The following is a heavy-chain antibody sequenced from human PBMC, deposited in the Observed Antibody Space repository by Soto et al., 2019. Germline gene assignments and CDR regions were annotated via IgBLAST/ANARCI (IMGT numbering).Heavy chain of an antibody. J-gene: IGHJ2*01. CDR3: ARQIIMVYANFDL. Sequence: GGSLRLSCAASGFTFRSYSMNWVRQAPGKGLEWVSSISSSSSYIYYADSVKGRFTISRDNARNSLYLQMNSLRAEDTAVYYCARQIIMVYANFDLWGRGTLVTVSS. D-gene: IGHD2-8*01. CDR1: GFTFRSYS. CDR2: ISSSSSYI. V-gene: IGHV3-21*01.